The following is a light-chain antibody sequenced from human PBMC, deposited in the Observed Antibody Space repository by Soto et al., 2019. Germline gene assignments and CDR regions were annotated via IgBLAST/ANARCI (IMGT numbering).Light chain of an antibody. V-gene: IGLV1-40*01. J-gene: IGLJ1*01. CDR3: QSYDSSLSGYV. Sequence: QSVLTQPPSVSGAPGQRVTISCTGTSSNIGAGYDVHWYQQLPGTAPKLFMYANNNRPSWVPDRFSGSKSGTSASLAITGLQAEDEPDYYCQSYDSSLSGYVFGTGTKVTV. CDR2: ANN. CDR1: SSNIGAGYD.